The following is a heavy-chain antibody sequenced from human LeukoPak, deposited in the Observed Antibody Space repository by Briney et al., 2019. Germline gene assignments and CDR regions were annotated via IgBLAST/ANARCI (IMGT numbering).Heavy chain of an antibody. CDR3: ARDRSGGNSRSTAFDI. D-gene: IGHD4-23*01. CDR1: GFTFSSYA. CDR2: ISYDGSNK. Sequence: GGSLRLSCAASGFTFSSYAMHWVRQAPGKGLEWVAVISYDGSNKYYADSVKGRFTISRDNSKNTLYLQMNSLRAEDTAVYYCARDRSGGNSRSTAFDIWGQGTMVTVSS. J-gene: IGHJ3*02. V-gene: IGHV3-30*04.